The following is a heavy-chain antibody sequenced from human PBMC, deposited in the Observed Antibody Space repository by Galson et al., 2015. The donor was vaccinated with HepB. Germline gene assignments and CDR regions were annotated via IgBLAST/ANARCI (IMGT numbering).Heavy chain of an antibody. D-gene: IGHD2-2*01. CDR1: GFTFSSYA. J-gene: IGHJ3*02. CDR3: ARGELEVVPAAKGAFDI. V-gene: IGHV3-30-3*01. CDR2: ISYEGSNK. Sequence: SLRLSCAASGFTFSSYAMHWVRQAPGKGLEWVAVISYEGSNKYYADSVKGRFTISRDNSKNTLYLQMNSLRAEDTAVYYCARGELEVVPAAKGAFDIWGQGTMVTVSS.